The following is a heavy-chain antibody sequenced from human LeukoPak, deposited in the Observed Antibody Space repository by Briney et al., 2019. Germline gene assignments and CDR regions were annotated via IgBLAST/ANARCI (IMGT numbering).Heavy chain of an antibody. V-gene: IGHV3-74*01. CDR2: INSDGSST. J-gene: IGHJ6*02. CDR3: ARGKLLRNYYYGMDV. CDR1: GFTFSSYW. D-gene: IGHD2-15*01. Sequence: PGGSLRLSCAASGFTFSSYWMHWVRQAPGKGRVWVARINSDGSSTSYADSVKGRFTISRDNAKNTLYLQMNSLRAEDTAVYYCARGKLLRNYYYGMDVWGQGTTVTVSS.